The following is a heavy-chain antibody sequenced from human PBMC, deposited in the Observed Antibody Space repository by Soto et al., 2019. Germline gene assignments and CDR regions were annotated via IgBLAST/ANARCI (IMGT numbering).Heavy chain of an antibody. CDR1: GGSISSGDYY. Sequence: QVQLQESGPGLVKPSQTLSLTCTVSGGSISSGDYYWTWIRQPPGKGLEWIGYIYYSGSTYYNPSLKRRVTISVDTSKNQFSLKLSSVTAADTAVYYCARGLAAADDWYFDLWGRGTLVTVSS. CDR2: IYYSGST. CDR3: ARGLAAADDWYFDL. V-gene: IGHV4-30-4*01. J-gene: IGHJ2*01. D-gene: IGHD6-13*01.